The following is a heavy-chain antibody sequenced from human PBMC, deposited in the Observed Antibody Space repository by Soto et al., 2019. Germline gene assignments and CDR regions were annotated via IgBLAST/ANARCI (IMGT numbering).Heavy chain of an antibody. V-gene: IGHV3-7*05. Sequence: EVQLVESGGGLVQPGGSLRLSCAASGFTFSTYWMSWVRQAPGKGLAWVANIKQDGSEQYYVDSVRGRFTISRDNAKNSLYLQMNSLRAEDTAMYYCARGGCSRGSCHTPVEYYGLDVWGQGTTVTVSS. J-gene: IGHJ6*02. D-gene: IGHD2-15*01. CDR1: GFTFSTYW. CDR2: IKQDGSEQ. CDR3: ARGGCSRGSCHTPVEYYGLDV.